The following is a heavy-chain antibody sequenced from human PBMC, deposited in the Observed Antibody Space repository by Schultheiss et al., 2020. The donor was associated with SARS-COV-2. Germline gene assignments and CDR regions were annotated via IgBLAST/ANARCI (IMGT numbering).Heavy chain of an antibody. CDR1: GGSMSSSSYY. CDR2: IYYSGST. CDR3: ARRQGYCSSTSCYSGGMDV. J-gene: IGHJ6*02. D-gene: IGHD2-2*01. Sequence: SETLSLTCTVSGGSMSSSSYYWGWIRQPPGKGLEWIGSIYYSGSTYYNPSLKSRATISVDTSKNQFSLKLSSVTAADTAVYYCARRQGYCSSTSCYSGGMDVWGQGTTVTVSS. V-gene: IGHV4-39*01.